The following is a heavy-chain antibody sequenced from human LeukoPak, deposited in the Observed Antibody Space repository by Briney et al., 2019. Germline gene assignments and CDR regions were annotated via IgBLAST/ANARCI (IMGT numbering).Heavy chain of an antibody. D-gene: IGHD2-15*01. V-gene: IGHV3-21*01. J-gene: IGHJ3*02. Sequence: PGGSLRLSCAASGFTFSSYSMNWVRQAPGKGLEWVSSISSSSSYIYYADSVKGRFTIFRDNAKNSLYLQMNSLRAEDTAVYYCARALTAILGYCSGGSCPGAFDIWGQGTMVTVSS. CDR2: ISSSSSYI. CDR1: GFTFSSYS. CDR3: ARALTAILGYCSGGSCPGAFDI.